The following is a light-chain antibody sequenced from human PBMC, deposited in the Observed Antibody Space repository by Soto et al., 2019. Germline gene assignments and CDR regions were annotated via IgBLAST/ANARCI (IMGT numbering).Light chain of an antibody. CDR3: SSYAGSNNLDV. CDR2: EVS. V-gene: IGLV2-8*01. CDR1: SSDVGGYNY. J-gene: IGLJ1*01. Sequence: QSVLTQPPSASGSPGQSVTISCTGTSSDVGGYNYVSWYQQHPGKAPKLMIYEVSKRPSGVPDRFSGSKSGNTASLTVSGLKAEDEADYYCSSYAGSNNLDVFGTGTKVTVL.